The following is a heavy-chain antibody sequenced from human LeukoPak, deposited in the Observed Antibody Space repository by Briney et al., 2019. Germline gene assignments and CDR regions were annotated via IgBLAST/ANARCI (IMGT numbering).Heavy chain of an antibody. CDR1: GFTFSTYS. CDR2: ISSSSSII. D-gene: IGHD6-19*01. V-gene: IGHV3-48*04. CDR3: ARRGHSSGWYSDAFDI. J-gene: IGHJ3*02. Sequence: GGSLRLSCAASGFTFSTYSMNWVRQAPGKGLEWVAYISSSSSIINYAESVRGRFTISRDNAKNLLYLQMNSLRAEDTAVYYCARRGHSSGWYSDAFDIWGQGTMVTVSS.